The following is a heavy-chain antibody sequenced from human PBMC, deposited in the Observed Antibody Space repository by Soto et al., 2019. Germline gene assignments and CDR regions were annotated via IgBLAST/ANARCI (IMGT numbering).Heavy chain of an antibody. D-gene: IGHD2-2*01. J-gene: IGHJ4*02. CDR3: ARGPQIYCSSTSCYASGY. CDR1: GYTFTSYG. Sequence: ASVKVSFKASGYTFTSYGISWVRQAPGQGLEWMGWISAYNGNTNYAQKLQGRVTMTTDTSTSTAYMELRSLRSDDTAVYYCARGPQIYCSSTSCYASGYWGQGTLVTVSS. V-gene: IGHV1-18*01. CDR2: ISAYNGNT.